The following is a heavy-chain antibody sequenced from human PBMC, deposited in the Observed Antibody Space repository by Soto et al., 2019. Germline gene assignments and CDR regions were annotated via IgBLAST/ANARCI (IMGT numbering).Heavy chain of an antibody. J-gene: IGHJ6*02. V-gene: IGHV3-48*02. Sequence: EVQLVESGGGLVQPGGSLRLSCAASGFTFSLYSMSWVRQAPGKGLEWVSYISRSSTGIHYADSVKGRFTISRDDATNSKHLQMNSLRDGAAAVYSCARAVTWGLDVWGQGTTVSISS. CDR2: ISRSSTGI. D-gene: IGHD3-10*01. CDR3: ARAVTWGLDV. CDR1: GFTFSLYS.